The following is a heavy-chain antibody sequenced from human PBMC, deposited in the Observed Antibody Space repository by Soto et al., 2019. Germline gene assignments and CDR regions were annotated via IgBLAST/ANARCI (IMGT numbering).Heavy chain of an antibody. V-gene: IGHV3-30*18. J-gene: IGHJ4*02. CDR3: AKGEDFDY. Sequence: GGSLRLSCAASGFTFSSYGMHWVRQAPGKGLEWVAVISYDGSNKYYADSVKGRFTISRDNSKNTLYLQMNSLRAEDTAVYYCAKGEDFDYWGQGTLVTVS. D-gene: IGHD2-15*01. CDR2: ISYDGSNK. CDR1: GFTFSSYG.